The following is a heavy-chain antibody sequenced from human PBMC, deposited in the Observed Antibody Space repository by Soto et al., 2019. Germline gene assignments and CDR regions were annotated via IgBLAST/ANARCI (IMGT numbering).Heavy chain of an antibody. D-gene: IGHD1-26*01. CDR1: GGSVSSGSYY. Sequence: PSETLSLTCTVSGGSVSSGSYYWSWIRQPPGKGLEWIGYIYYSGSTNYDPSLKSRVTISVDTSKNQFSLKLSSVTAADTAVYYCARVMGATTKSAYYYGMDVWGQGTTVTVSS. CDR3: ARVMGATTKSAYYYGMDV. V-gene: IGHV4-61*01. J-gene: IGHJ6*02. CDR2: IYYSGST.